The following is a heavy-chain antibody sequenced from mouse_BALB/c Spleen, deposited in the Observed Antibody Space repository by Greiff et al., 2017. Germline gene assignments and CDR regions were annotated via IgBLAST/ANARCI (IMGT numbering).Heavy chain of an antibody. Sequence: DVMLVESGGGLVKPGGSLKLSCAASGFTFSSYAMSWVRQTPEKRLEWVASISSGGSTYYPDTVKGRFTISRDNAKNTLYLQMSSLKSEDTALYYCARRGLRLDYFDYWGQGTTLTVSS. D-gene: IGHD2-2*01. CDR3: ARRGLRLDYFDY. J-gene: IGHJ2*01. CDR1: GFTFSSYA. V-gene: IGHV5-6-5*01. CDR2: ISSGGST.